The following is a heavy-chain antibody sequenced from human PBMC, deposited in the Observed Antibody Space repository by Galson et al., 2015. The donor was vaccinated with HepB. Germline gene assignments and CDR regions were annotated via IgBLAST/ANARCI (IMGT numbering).Heavy chain of an antibody. V-gene: IGHV3-23*01. CDR2: ISGSGRKT. CDR1: GFNFRFFA. CDR3: AKEALPDYGGITGFHF. D-gene: IGHD4-23*01. Sequence: SLRLSCAASGFNFRFFAMSWVRQAPGKGLEWVSDISGSGRKTNYADSVKGRFTISRDNAKNSLFLQMNSLRAEDTAVYYCAKEALPDYGGITGFHFWGQGTLVTVSS. J-gene: IGHJ4*02.